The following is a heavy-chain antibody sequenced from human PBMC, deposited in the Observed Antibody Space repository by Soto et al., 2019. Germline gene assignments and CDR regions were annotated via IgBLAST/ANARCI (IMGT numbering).Heavy chain of an antibody. J-gene: IGHJ4*02. CDR2: MNPNSGDT. CDR3: ARVGGNWNDDYFDY. V-gene: IGHV1-8*01. Sequence: ASVKVSCKASGYTFTNYDINWVRQATGQGLEWMGWMNPNSGDTGYAQKFQGRVTMTRDTSIRTAYMELSSLRSEDTAVYYCARVGGNWNDDYFDYWGQGTPVTVPQ. D-gene: IGHD1-1*01. CDR1: GYTFTNYD.